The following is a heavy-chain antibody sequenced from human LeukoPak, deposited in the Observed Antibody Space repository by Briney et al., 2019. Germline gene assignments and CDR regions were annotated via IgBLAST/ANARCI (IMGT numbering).Heavy chain of an antibody. Sequence: RSETLSLTCTVSGGSMRSSNFYWGWIRQPPGKGLEWIGNINYSGSTYYNTAVKSRVTLSVDVSKNRFSLNLSSVTAADTALYFCASTHFDSLGWFDPWGQGIQVIVSS. CDR3: ASTHFDSLGWFDP. D-gene: IGHD3-9*01. CDR1: GGSMRSSNFY. CDR2: INYSGST. V-gene: IGHV4-39*07. J-gene: IGHJ5*02.